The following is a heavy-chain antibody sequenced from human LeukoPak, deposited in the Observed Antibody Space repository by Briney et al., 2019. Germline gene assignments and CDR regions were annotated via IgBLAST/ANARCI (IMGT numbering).Heavy chain of an antibody. D-gene: IGHD4-17*01. J-gene: IGHJ4*02. CDR1: GYSLTDLS. CDR2: FDPEDGEP. Sequence: ASVKVSCKVSGYSLTDLSMHWVRQAPGKGLEWIGGFDPEDGEPIYAQKFQGRLSMTEDTPKDTGYMELRTLRSEDTALYYCAKSHGDYGLLDYWGQGTLVTVSS. CDR3: AKSHGDYGLLDY. V-gene: IGHV1-24*01.